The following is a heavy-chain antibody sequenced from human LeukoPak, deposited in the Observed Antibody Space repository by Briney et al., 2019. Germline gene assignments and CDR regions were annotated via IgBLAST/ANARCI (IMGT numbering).Heavy chain of an antibody. CDR2: IYYSGST. D-gene: IGHD3-10*01. J-gene: IGHJ3*02. CDR1: GGSISSYY. Sequence: SETLSLTCTVSGGSISSYYWSWIRQPPGKGLEWIGYIYYSGSTNYNPSLKSRVTISVDTSKNQFSLKLSSVTAADTAVYYCARAIMVRGVLDAFDIWGQGTMVTVSS. V-gene: IGHV4-59*01. CDR3: ARAIMVRGVLDAFDI.